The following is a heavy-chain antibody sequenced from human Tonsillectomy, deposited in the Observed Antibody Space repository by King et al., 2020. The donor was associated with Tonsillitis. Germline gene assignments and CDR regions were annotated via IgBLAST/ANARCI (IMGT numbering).Heavy chain of an antibody. CDR1: GGSISSYY. V-gene: IGHV4-4*07. D-gene: IGHD6-19*01. CDR3: ARDMGITEWLVAFDY. CDR2: IYTSGST. J-gene: IGHJ4*02. Sequence: VQLQESGPGLVKPSETLSLTCTVSGGSISSYYWSWIRQPAGKGLEWIGRIYTSGSTNYNPSLKSRATMSVDTSKNQFSLKLSSVTAADTAVYYCARDMGITEWLVAFDYWGQGTLVTVSS.